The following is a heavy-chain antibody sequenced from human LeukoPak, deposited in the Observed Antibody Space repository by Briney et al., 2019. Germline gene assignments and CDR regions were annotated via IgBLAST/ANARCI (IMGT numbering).Heavy chain of an antibody. J-gene: IGHJ4*02. CDR2: ISSNGGIT. CDR3: ATTPYNSVWGSYRHLDN. V-gene: IGHV3-64*01. Sequence: QTGGSLRLSCAASGFTFSGYSMHWGRQAPGKGLEYVSAISSNGGITYYANSVKGRFTVSRDNSKNTLYLQMGSLRAEDMAVYYCATTPYNSVWGSYRHLDNWGQGTLVTVSS. D-gene: IGHD3-16*02. CDR1: GFTFSGYS.